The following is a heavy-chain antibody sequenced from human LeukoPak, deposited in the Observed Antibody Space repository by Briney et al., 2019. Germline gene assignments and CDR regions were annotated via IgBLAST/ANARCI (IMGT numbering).Heavy chain of an antibody. Sequence: WETLSLTCTVSGASITSYYWTWLRQSPEKGLEWIGYIYNYGSTKYEPSLKSRVSISDGTAKNQFSLNVKSVTAADTAVYYCARGVGYGDSRHYDHWGHGIQVTVSS. CDR3: ARGVGYGDSRHYDH. CDR1: GASITSYY. D-gene: IGHD4-17*01. CDR2: IYNYGST. J-gene: IGHJ4*01. V-gene: IGHV4-59*01.